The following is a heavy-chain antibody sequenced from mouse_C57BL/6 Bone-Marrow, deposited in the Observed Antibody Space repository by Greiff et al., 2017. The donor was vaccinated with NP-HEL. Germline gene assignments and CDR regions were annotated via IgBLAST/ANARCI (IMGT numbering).Heavy chain of an antibody. D-gene: IGHD1-1*01. CDR2: IDPSDSYT. J-gene: IGHJ3*01. CDR3: ARFHYYGSSYVGPFAY. CDR1: GYTFTSYW. Sequence: QVQLQQSGAELVRPGTSVKLSCKASGYTFTSYWMHWVKQRPGQGLEWIGVIDPSDSYTNYNQKFKGKATLTVDTSSSTAYMQLSSLTSEDSAVYYCARFHYYGSSYVGPFAYWGQGTLVTVSA. V-gene: IGHV1-59*01.